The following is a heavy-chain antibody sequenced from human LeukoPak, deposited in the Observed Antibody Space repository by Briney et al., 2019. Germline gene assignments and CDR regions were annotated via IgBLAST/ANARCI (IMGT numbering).Heavy chain of an antibody. CDR3: ARDGYFDL. CDR1: VYTFTTHG. J-gene: IGHJ2*01. Sequence: ASVTVSCKASVYTFTTHGIAWVRPAPGQGVGWMGWISAHNGNTNYAQSLQGRGTITTDTSTNTAYMELRSLRSDDTAVYYCARDGYFDLWGRGTLVTVSS. V-gene: IGHV1-18*01. CDR2: ISAHNGNT.